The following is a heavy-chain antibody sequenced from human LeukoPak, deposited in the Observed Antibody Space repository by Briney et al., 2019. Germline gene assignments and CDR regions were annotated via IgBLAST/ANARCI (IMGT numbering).Heavy chain of an antibody. CDR1: GFTFSSYG. Sequence: PGGSLRLSCAASGFTFSSYGMHWVRQAPGKGLEWVAVIWYDGSNKYYADSVKGRFTVSRDNSKNTLYVQMNSLRAEDTAVYYCARQGGTGTTFLPFDYWGQGTLVTVSS. V-gene: IGHV3-33*01. CDR2: IWYDGSNK. CDR3: ARQGGTGTTFLPFDY. D-gene: IGHD1-1*01. J-gene: IGHJ4*02.